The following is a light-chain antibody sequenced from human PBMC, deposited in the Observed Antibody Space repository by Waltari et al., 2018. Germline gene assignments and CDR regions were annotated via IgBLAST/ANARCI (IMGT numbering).Light chain of an antibody. Sequence: DIQMPQSPSSLSASVGDTVTITCRASQSISSWLDWYQQKPGKAPKLLIYKASSLQTGVPSRFSGSGSGTEFTLTITSLQAEDFATYYCLQYNNSPHIFGQGTKVEIE. J-gene: IGKJ2*01. CDR2: KAS. V-gene: IGKV1-5*03. CDR1: QSISSW. CDR3: LQYNNSPHI.